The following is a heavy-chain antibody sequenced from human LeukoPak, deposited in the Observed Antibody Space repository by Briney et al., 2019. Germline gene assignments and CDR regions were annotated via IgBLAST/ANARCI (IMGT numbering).Heavy chain of an antibody. CDR2: INHSGST. V-gene: IGHV4-34*01. CDR3: ARGRGYVYCGGDRVAFDI. CDR1: GGSFSGYY. Sequence: PSETLSLTCAVYGGSFSGYYWSWIRQPPGKGLEWIGEINHSGSTNYNPSLKSRVTISVDTSKNQFSLKLSSVTAADTAVYYCARGRGYVYCGGDRVAFDIWGQGTMVTVSS. D-gene: IGHD2-21*02. J-gene: IGHJ3*02.